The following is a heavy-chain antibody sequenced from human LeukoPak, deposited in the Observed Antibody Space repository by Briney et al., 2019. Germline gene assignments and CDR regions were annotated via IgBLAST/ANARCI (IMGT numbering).Heavy chain of an antibody. CDR2: ISYDGSNK. CDR3: ARLNWGSYYYYGMDV. Sequence: GGSLRLSCETAGFTFSSYAMHWVRQAPGKGLEWVAVISYDGSNKYYADSVKGRFTISRDNSKNTLYLQMNSLRAEDTAVYYCARLNWGSYYYYGMDVWGQGTTVTVSS. J-gene: IGHJ6*02. CDR1: GFTFSSYA. V-gene: IGHV3-30-3*02. D-gene: IGHD7-27*01.